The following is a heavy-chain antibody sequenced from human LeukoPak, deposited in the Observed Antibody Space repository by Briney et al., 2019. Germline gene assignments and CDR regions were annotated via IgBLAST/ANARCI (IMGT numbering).Heavy chain of an antibody. CDR2: ITTSSTYT. V-gene: IGHV3-21*01. CDR3: AREIGSGGYFDS. D-gene: IGHD3-10*01. Sequence: GGSLRLSCEASGFSFSSYNMDWVRQTPGKGLEWISSITTSSTYTFYADSVKGRFTISRDNARNSLYLHMNSLRAEDTAVYYCAREIGSGGYFDSWGQGTLVTVSS. CDR1: GFSFSSYN. J-gene: IGHJ4*02.